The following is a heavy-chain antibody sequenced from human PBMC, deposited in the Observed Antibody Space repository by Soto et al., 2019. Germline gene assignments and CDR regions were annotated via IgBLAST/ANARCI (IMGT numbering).Heavy chain of an antibody. V-gene: IGHV4-34*01. CDR3: ARGAGIAAAGTGAFDY. Sequence: SETLSLTCAVYGGSFSGYYWSWIRQPPGKGLEWIGEINHSGSTNYNPSLKSRVTISVDTSKNQFSLRRSSVTAADTAVYYCARGAGIAAAGTGAFDYWGQGTLVTVSS. D-gene: IGHD6-13*01. J-gene: IGHJ4*02. CDR2: INHSGST. CDR1: GGSFSGYY.